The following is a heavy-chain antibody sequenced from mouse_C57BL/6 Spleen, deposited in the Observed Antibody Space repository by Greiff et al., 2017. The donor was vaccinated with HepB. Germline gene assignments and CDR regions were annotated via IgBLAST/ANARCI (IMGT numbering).Heavy chain of an antibody. CDR2: ISSGGSYT. CDR3: ARQDTTADYFDY. CDR1: GFTFSSYG. D-gene: IGHD1-2*01. J-gene: IGHJ2*01. Sequence: EVKLEESGGDLVKPGGSLKLSCAASGFTFSSYGMSWVRQTPDKRLEWVATISSGGSYTYYPDSVKGRFTISRDNAKNTLYLQMSSLKSEDTAMYYCARQDTTADYFDYWGQGTTLTVSS. V-gene: IGHV5-6*02.